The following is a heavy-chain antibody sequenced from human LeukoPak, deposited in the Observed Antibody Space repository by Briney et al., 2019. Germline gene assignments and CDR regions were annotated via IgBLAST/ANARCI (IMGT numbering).Heavy chain of an antibody. J-gene: IGHJ4*02. CDR3: ARKQWLGPIDY. CDR2: VSHSGIT. Sequence: SETLCLTCAVSGVSLSGYYWTWIRQPPGKGLEWIGEVSHSGITNYNPSLKSRGTISEDTAKNQVPLMLTSVTASDAAVYYCARKQWLGPIDYWGQGTLVTVSS. V-gene: IGHV4-34*01. CDR1: GVSLSGYY. D-gene: IGHD6-19*01.